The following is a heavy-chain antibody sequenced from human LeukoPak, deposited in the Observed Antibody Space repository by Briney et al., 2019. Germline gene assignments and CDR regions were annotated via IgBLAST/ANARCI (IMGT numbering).Heavy chain of an antibody. CDR2: MNPNSGNT. V-gene: IGHV1-8*03. CDR1: GYTFTSYD. J-gene: IGHJ4*02. CDR3: ARGTARPFRDFDY. Sequence: ASVKVSCKASGYTFTSYDINWVLQATGQGLEWMGWMNPNSGNTGYAQKFQVRVTITRNTSISTAYMELSSLRSEDTAVYYCARGTARPFRDFDYWGQGTLVTVSS. D-gene: IGHD6-6*01.